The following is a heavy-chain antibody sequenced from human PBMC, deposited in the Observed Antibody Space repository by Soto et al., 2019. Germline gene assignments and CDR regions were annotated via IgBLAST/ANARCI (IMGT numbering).Heavy chain of an antibody. V-gene: IGHV1-18*01. CDR2: ISAYNGNT. D-gene: IGHD6-19*01. CDR1: GYTFTSYG. CDR3: ARAVAANGMNGAFDI. Sequence: QVQLVQSGAEVKKPGASVKVSCKASGYTFTSYGISWVRQAPGQGLEWMGWISAYNGNTNYAQKLQGRVTMTTDTSTSTAYMELRSMRSDGTAVYYCARAVAANGMNGAFDIWGQGTMVTVSS. J-gene: IGHJ3*02.